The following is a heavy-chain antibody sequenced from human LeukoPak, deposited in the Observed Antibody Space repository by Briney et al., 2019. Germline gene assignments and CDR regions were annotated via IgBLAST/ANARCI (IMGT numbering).Heavy chain of an antibody. Sequence: ASVKVSCKASGYTFTSYYMHWVRQAPGQGLEWMGIINPSGGSTSYAQKFQDRVTMTRSTSISTAYMELSSLRSEDTAVYYCARGRERASTVGSGWYFDYWGQGTLVTVSS. J-gene: IGHJ4*02. V-gene: IGHV1-46*01. CDR3: ARGRERASTVGSGWYFDY. CDR1: GYTFTSYY. CDR2: INPSGGST. D-gene: IGHD6-19*01.